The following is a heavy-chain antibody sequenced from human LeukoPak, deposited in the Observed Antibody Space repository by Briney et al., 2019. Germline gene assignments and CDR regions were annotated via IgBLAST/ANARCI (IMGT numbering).Heavy chain of an antibody. D-gene: IGHD3-10*01. Sequence: GGSLRLSCAASGFTFSSYGMHWVCQAPGKGLEWVAVISYDGSNKYYADSVKGRFTISRDNSKNTLYLQMNSLRAEDTAVYYCARVEALYNSGSVWAYWGQGTLVTVSS. J-gene: IGHJ4*02. V-gene: IGHV3-30*03. CDR1: GFTFSSYG. CDR2: ISYDGSNK. CDR3: ARVEALYNSGSVWAY.